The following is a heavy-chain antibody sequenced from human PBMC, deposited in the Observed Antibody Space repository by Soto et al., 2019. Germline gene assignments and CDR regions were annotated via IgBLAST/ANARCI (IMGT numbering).Heavy chain of an antibody. CDR3: ARVRIVGAIGDYYYYGTDV. CDR1: GYTLTELS. Sequence: ASVKVSCKVSGYTLTELSMHWVRQAPGKGLEWMGGFDPEDGETIYAQKFQGRVTMTEDTSTDTAYMELSRLRSDDTAVYYCARVRIVGAIGDYYYYGTDVWGQGTTVTVSS. J-gene: IGHJ6*02. V-gene: IGHV1-24*01. CDR2: FDPEDGET. D-gene: IGHD1-26*01.